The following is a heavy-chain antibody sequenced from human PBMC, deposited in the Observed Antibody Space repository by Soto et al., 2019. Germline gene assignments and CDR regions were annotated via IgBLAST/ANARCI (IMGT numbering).Heavy chain of an antibody. J-gene: IGHJ4*02. D-gene: IGHD3-10*01. Sequence: QVQLVQSGAEVKKPGASVKVSCKASGYTFTSYYMHWVRQAPGQGLEWMGIINPSGGSTSYAQKFQGRVTMTRDTSTSTVYMALSSLRSEDTAVYYCAGRGREYFDYWGQGTLVTVSS. CDR1: GYTFTSYY. CDR3: AGRGREYFDY. V-gene: IGHV1-46*01. CDR2: INPSGGST.